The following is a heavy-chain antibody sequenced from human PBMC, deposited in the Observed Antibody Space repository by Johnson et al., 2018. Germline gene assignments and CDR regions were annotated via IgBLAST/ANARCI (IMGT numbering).Heavy chain of an antibody. Sequence: VQLVESGGGLVHTGGSLRLSCAASGFTFSSYWMHWVRQAPGKGLVWVSRINRDGSTTSYADAVKGRFTISRDNAKNTLYLQINSRRAEHMATYYCTRDWNNAYDIWGQGTMVAVSS. CDR2: INRDGSTT. J-gene: IGHJ3*02. CDR1: GFTFSSYW. CDR3: TRDWNNAYDI. V-gene: IGHV3-74*01. D-gene: IGHD1-1*01.